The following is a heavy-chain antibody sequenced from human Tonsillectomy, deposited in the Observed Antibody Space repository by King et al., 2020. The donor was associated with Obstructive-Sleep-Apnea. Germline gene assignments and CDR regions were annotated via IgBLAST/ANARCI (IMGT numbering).Heavy chain of an antibody. CDR2: IYPGDSGT. Sequence: VQLVESGAEVKKPGESLKISCKGSGYSFTTYWIGWVRQMPGKGLEWMGIIYPGDSGTRYSPSFQGQVPISADKSISTAYLQWSSLTASDTAMYYCARHPPCGGDCYPLDYWGQGTLVADSS. J-gene: IGHJ4*02. CDR3: ARHPPCGGDCYPLDY. D-gene: IGHD2-21*02. CDR1: GYSFTTYW. V-gene: IGHV5-51*01.